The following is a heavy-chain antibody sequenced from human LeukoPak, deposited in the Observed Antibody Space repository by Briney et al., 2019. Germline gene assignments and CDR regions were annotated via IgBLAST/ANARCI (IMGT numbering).Heavy chain of an antibody. CDR1: GFTFSSYW. CDR2: INSDGSST. J-gene: IGHJ4*02. D-gene: IGHD6-19*01. CDR3: ARAPGSGWYFDY. Sequence: GGSLRLSCAASGFTFSSYWMYWVRQAPGKGLVWVSRINSDGSSTRYADSVKGRFTISRDNAKNTLYLQMNSLRAEDTAVYYCARAPGSGWYFDYWGQGTLVTVSS. V-gene: IGHV3-74*01.